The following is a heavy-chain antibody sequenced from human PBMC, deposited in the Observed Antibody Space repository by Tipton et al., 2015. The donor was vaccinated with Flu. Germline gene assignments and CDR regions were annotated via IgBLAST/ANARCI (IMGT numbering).Heavy chain of an antibody. Sequence: TLSLTCTVSGGSISSYYWSWIRQPPGKGLEWIGFIYYSGSTNYNPSLKSRVTMSVDMSKSQFSLKLYSVTAADTAVYYCASSPFLTAARQSYYYYYMDVWGKGTTVTVSS. CDR3: ASSPFLTAARQSYYYYYMDV. CDR2: IYYSGST. D-gene: IGHD6-6*01. CDR1: GGSISSYY. V-gene: IGHV4-59*01. J-gene: IGHJ6*03.